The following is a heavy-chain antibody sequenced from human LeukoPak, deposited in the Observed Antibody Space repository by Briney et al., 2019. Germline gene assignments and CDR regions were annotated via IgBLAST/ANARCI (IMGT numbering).Heavy chain of an antibody. CDR1: GFTFSSYA. V-gene: IGHV3-23*01. J-gene: IGHJ4*02. CDR2: ISGSGGST. Sequence: PGGSLRLSCAASGFTFSSYAMNWVRQAPGKGLEWVSGISGSGGSTYYANSVKGRLTISRDNSKNTLYLQMNSLRVEDMAVYYCAKGSYYDSSGSFYFDYWGQGTLVTVSS. D-gene: IGHD3-22*01. CDR3: AKGSYYDSSGSFYFDY.